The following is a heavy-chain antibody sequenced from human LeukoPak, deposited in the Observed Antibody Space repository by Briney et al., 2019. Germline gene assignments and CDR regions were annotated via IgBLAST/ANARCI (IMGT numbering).Heavy chain of an antibody. Sequence: GGSLRLSCAASGFTFSSYEMNWVRQAPGKGLEWVSYISSSGSTIYYAGSVKGRFTISRDNAKNTLYLQMNSLRAEDTAVYYCARDFRWLGSYWGQGTLATVSS. V-gene: IGHV3-48*03. CDR1: GFTFSSYE. CDR2: ISSSGSTI. D-gene: IGHD6-19*01. J-gene: IGHJ4*02. CDR3: ARDFRWLGSY.